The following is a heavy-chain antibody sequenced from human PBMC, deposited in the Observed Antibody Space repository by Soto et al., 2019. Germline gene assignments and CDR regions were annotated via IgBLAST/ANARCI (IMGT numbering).Heavy chain of an antibody. CDR1: GGSISSYY. J-gene: IGHJ6*03. Sequence: SKTLSLTCTVSGGSISSYYWSWIRQPPGKGLEWIGYIYYSGSTNYNPSLKSQVTISVDTSKNQFSLKLSSVTAADTAVYYCARRARGANYYYYYMYVWGKGTTVNVSS. D-gene: IGHD3-10*01. V-gene: IGHV4-59*08. CDR3: ARRARGANYYYYYMYV. CDR2: IYYSGST.